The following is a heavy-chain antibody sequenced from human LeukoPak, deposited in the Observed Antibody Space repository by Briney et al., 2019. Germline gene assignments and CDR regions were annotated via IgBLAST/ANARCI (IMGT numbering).Heavy chain of an antibody. CDR3: ATSYGYFDWLLSHPFDY. CDR1: GFTFSSYA. D-gene: IGHD3-9*01. J-gene: IGHJ4*02. Sequence: GGSLRLSCAASGFTFSSYAMSWVRQAPGKGLGWVSAISGSGGSTYYADSVKGRFTISRDNSKNTLYLQMNSLRAEDTAVYYCATSYGYFDWLLSHPFDYWGQGTLVTVSS. CDR2: ISGSGGST. V-gene: IGHV3-23*01.